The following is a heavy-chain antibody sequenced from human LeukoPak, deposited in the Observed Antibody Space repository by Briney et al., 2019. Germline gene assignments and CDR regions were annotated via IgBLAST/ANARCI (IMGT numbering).Heavy chain of an antibody. CDR3: ARDRNWNYPGLFDY. CDR2: IYSGGST. V-gene: IGHV3-66*01. Sequence: GGSLRLSCAASGFTVSSNYMSWVRQAPGKGLEWVSVIYSGGSTYYADSVKGRFTISRDNSKNTLYLQMNSLRAEDTAVYYCARDRNWNYPGLFDYWGQGTLVTVSS. D-gene: IGHD1-7*01. J-gene: IGHJ4*02. CDR1: GFTVSSNY.